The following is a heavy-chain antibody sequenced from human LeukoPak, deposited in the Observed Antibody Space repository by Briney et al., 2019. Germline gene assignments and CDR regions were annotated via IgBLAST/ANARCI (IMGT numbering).Heavy chain of an antibody. D-gene: IGHD3-9*01. Sequence: GGSLRLSCAASGFTFDDYGMSWVRQAPGKGLEWVSGINWNGGSTGYADSVKGRFTISRDNAKNSLYLQMNSLRAEDTAVYYCAKEYYDILTGYSPVGSFIDYWGQGTLVTVSS. CDR3: AKEYYDILTGYSPVGSFIDY. CDR1: GFTFDDYG. CDR2: INWNGGST. J-gene: IGHJ4*02. V-gene: IGHV3-20*04.